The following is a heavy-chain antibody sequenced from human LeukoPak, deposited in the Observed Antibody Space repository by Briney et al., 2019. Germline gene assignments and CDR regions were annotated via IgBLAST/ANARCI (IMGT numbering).Heavy chain of an antibody. CDR1: GGSISSSSYY. CDR3: ARNYYDSSGYYPFDY. CDR2: IFYSGST. J-gene: IGHJ4*02. Sequence: SETLPLTCSVSGGSISSSSYYWGWIRQPPGKGLEWIGTIFYSGSTYYNPSLKSRVTISVDTSKNQFSLKLSSVTAADTAVYYCARNYYDSSGYYPFDYWGQGTLVTVSS. D-gene: IGHD3-22*01. V-gene: IGHV4-39*01.